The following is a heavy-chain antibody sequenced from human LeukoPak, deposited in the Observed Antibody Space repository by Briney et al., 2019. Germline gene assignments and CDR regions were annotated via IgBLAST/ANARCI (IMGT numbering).Heavy chain of an antibody. D-gene: IGHD3-16*01. CDR3: AKPRAYFYFDY. CDR1: GFTFSSYG. J-gene: IGHJ4*02. V-gene: IGHV3-33*06. CDR2: IWYDGSNK. Sequence: PGGSLRLSCAASGFTFSSYGMHWVRQAPGKGLEWVAVIWYDGSNKYYADSVKGRFTISRDNSKNTLYLQMNSLRAEDTAVYYCAKPRAYFYFDYWGQGTLVTVSS.